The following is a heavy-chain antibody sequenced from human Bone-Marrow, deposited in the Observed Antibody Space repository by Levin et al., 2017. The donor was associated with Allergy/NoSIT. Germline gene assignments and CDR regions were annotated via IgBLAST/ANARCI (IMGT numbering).Heavy chain of an antibody. CDR1: GFPFGSHT. V-gene: IGHV3-48*01. J-gene: IGHJ5*02. Sequence: GESLKISCAASGFPFGSHTMNWVRQAPGKGLEWLSYITTNSTTVYYADSVKGRFTVSRDNAKNSLYLQMNSLRVDDTAVYYCARGQLCSATSCFTDWFDPWGQGTLVTVSS. D-gene: IGHD2-2*02. CDR3: ARGQLCSATSCFTDWFDP. CDR2: ITTNSTTV.